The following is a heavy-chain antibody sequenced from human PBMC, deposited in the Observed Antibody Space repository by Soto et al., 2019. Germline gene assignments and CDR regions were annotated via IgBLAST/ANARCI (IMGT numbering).Heavy chain of an antibody. CDR1: GYRLASCG. D-gene: IGHD6-13*01. Sequence: ASVKVNCNACGYRLASCGSSWVRQAPGQGLEWMGWISAYNGNTNYAQKLQGRVTMTTDTSTSTAYMELRSLRSDDTAVYYCARDPIAAAGTHLYYYGMDVWGQGTTVTVSS. V-gene: IGHV1-18*04. J-gene: IGHJ6*02. CDR2: ISAYNGNT. CDR3: ARDPIAAAGTHLYYYGMDV.